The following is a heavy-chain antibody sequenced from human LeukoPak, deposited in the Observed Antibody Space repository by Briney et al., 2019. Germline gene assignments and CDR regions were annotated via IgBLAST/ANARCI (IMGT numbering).Heavy chain of an antibody. CDR2: IEEDGGDK. V-gene: IGHV3-7*03. D-gene: IGHD3-3*01. CDR3: ARALRGFLETPSDY. J-gene: IGHJ4*02. Sequence: GGSLRLSCAASGFTFSSYWMNWVRQAPGKGLEWVANIEEDGGDKYYVDSVKGRFIISRDNAKNSLYLQMNSLRADDTAVYYCARALRGFLETPSDYWGQGTLVTVSP. CDR1: GFTFSSYW.